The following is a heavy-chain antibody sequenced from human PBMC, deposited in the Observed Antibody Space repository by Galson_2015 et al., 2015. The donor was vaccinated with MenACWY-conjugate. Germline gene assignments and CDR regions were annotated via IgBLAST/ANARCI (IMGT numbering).Heavy chain of an antibody. Sequence: QSGAEVKKPGESLQISCTTTGYSFTTYWIAWVRQMPGTGLEWMGLISPGGSNTRYSPPFQGQVTISADKSISTAYLQWSRLKASDTAMYYCARHPPGGRGMDVWGQGTTVTVSS. CDR1: GYSFTTYW. J-gene: IGHJ6*02. V-gene: IGHV5-51*01. CDR2: ISPGGSNT. CDR3: ARHPPGGRGMDV. D-gene: IGHD1-26*01.